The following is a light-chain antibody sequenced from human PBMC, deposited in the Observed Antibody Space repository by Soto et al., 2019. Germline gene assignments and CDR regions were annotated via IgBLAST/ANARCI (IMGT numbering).Light chain of an antibody. CDR1: QSGSSSY. Sequence: EIVLTQSPDTLSLSPGERATLSCGASQSGSSSYLAWYQQRPGQPPRLLIYGVFTRADDIPDRFSGSGSGTDFTLTISSLQPEDFAVYYCQHYGYPQWTFGQGTKVDIK. V-gene: IGKV3-20*01. CDR2: GVF. CDR3: QHYGYPQWT. J-gene: IGKJ1*01.